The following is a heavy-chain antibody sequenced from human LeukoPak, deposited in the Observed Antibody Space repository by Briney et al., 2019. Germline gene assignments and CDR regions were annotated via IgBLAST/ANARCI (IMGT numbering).Heavy chain of an antibody. V-gene: IGHV4-34*01. CDR2: INHSGST. Sequence: SETLSLTCAVYGGSFSGYYWSWIRHPPGKGLEWIGEINHSGSTNYNPSLKSRVTISVDTSKNQFSLKLSSVTAADTAVYYCARPSYGDYGYLDYWGQGTLVTVSS. J-gene: IGHJ4*02. D-gene: IGHD4-17*01. CDR1: GGSFSGYY. CDR3: ARPSYGDYGYLDY.